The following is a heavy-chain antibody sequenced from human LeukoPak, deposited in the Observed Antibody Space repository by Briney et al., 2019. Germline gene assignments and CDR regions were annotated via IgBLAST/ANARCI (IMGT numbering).Heavy chain of an antibody. Sequence: PSETLSLTCTVSGVSISSGGYYWSWIRQHPGKGLEWIGYIYYSGSTYYNPSLKSRVTISVDTSKNQFSLKLSSVTAADTAVYYCARDRTGLEITGTTSHAFDIWGQGTMVTVSS. CDR3: ARDRTGLEITGTTSHAFDI. V-gene: IGHV4-31*03. J-gene: IGHJ3*02. CDR2: IYYSGST. D-gene: IGHD1-7*01. CDR1: GVSISSGGYY.